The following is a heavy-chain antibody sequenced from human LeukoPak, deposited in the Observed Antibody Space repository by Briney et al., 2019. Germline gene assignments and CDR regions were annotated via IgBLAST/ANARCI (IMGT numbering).Heavy chain of an antibody. J-gene: IGHJ4*02. CDR2: INPSGGST. D-gene: IGHD5-24*01. CDR3: ARSENGYNDY. V-gene: IGHV1-46*01. Sequence: EWMGIINPSGGSTSYAQKFQGTVTMTRDTSTSTVYMELSSLRSEDTAVYYCARSENGYNDYWGQGTLVTVSS.